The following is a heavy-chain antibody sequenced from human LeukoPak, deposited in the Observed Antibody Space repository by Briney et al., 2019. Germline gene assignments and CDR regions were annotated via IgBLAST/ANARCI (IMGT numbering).Heavy chain of an antibody. V-gene: IGHV4-59*12. Sequence: SETLSLTCTVSGGSISSYYWSWIRQPPGKGLEWIGYIYHSGSTYYNPSLKSRVTISVDTSKNQFSLKLNSMTAADTAMYYCARVGGYFDRSGYFDNWGQGTPVTVSS. CDR1: GGSISSYY. CDR3: ARVGGYFDRSGYFDN. D-gene: IGHD3-22*01. J-gene: IGHJ5*02. CDR2: IYHSGST.